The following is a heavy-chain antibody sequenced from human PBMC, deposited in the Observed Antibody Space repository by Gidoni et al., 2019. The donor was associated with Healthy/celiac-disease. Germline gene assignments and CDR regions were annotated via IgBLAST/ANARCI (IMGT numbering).Heavy chain of an antibody. CDR3: AREGITMIVVATAGFDY. CDR2: ISYDGSNK. V-gene: IGHV3-30-3*01. J-gene: IGHJ4*02. D-gene: IGHD3-22*01. Sequence: QVQLVESGGGVVQPGRSLRLSCAASGFTFSSSAMHWVRQAPGKGLEWVAVISYDGSNKYYADSVKGRFTISRDNSKNTLYLQMNSLRAEDTAVYYCAREGITMIVVATAGFDYWGQGTLVTVSS. CDR1: GFTFSSSA.